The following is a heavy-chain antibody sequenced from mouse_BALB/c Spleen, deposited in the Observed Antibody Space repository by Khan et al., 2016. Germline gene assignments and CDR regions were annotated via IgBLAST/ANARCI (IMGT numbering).Heavy chain of an antibody. Sequence: IQLVQSGAELVRPGALVKLSCKASGFNIKDYYMHWVKQRPEQGLEWIGWIDPENGNTIYDPKFQGKASITADTSSNTVYLQLSSLTSEDTAVYYCALDGSWFAYWGQGTLVTVSA. CDR2: IDPENGNT. D-gene: IGHD2-3*01. CDR3: ALDGSWFAY. V-gene: IGHV14-1*02. CDR1: GFNIKDYY. J-gene: IGHJ3*01.